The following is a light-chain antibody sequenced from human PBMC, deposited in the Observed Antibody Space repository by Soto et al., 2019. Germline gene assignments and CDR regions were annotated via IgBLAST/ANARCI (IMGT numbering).Light chain of an antibody. CDR1: QRIGSY. CDR2: VAS. J-gene: IGKJ1*01. Sequence: DIQMTQSPSSLSASVGDRVTITCRASQRIGSYLNWYQQKPGKAPNLLIYVASNLHSGVSSRFSGSGSGTDLTLTISSLQPEDFAAYYCQQSYSTPWTFGQGTTVEIK. CDR3: QQSYSTPWT. V-gene: IGKV1-39*01.